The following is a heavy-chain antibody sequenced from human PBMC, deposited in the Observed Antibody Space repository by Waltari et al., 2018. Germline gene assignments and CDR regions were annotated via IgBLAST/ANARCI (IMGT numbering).Heavy chain of an antibody. D-gene: IGHD6-13*01. Sequence: QVQLVQSGAEVKKPGSSVQVSCKASAGPFSSYAISWVRQAPGQGLEWMGGIIPIFGTANYAQKFQGRVTITADKSTSTAYMELSSLRSEDTAVYYCARDGIAAAGNFDPWGQGTLVTVSS. CDR2: IIPIFGTA. CDR3: ARDGIAAAGNFDP. V-gene: IGHV1-69*14. J-gene: IGHJ5*02. CDR1: AGPFSSYA.